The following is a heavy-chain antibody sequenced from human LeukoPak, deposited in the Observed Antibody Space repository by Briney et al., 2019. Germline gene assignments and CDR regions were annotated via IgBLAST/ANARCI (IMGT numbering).Heavy chain of an antibody. CDR2: ISSSISYI. CDR1: GFTFSSYS. J-gene: IGHJ4*02. Sequence: GGSLRLSCTASGFTFSSYSINWVRQAPGKGLEWVSSISSSISYIYYADSVKGRFTITRDNSKSSPYLQMNSLRSEDTAVYYCARDSEYYDFWSGYYRASPLDYWGEGTLVTVSS. V-gene: IGHV3-21*04. CDR3: ARDSEYYDFWSGYYRASPLDY. D-gene: IGHD3-3*01.